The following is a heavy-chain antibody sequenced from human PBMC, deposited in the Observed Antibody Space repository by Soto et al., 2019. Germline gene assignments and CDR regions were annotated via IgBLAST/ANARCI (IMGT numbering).Heavy chain of an antibody. Sequence: SETLSLTCTVSGGSISSSSYYWGWIRQPPGKGLEWIGSIYYSGSTHYNPSLKSRVTISVDTPKNQFSLKLSSVTAADTAVYYCARSLWFGELFWFDPWGQGTLVTVSS. CDR1: GGSISSSSYY. CDR3: ARSLWFGELFWFDP. D-gene: IGHD3-10*01. CDR2: IYYSGST. V-gene: IGHV4-39*01. J-gene: IGHJ5*02.